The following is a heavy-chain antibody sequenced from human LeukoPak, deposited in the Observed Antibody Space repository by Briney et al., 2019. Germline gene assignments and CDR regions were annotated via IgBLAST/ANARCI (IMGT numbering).Heavy chain of an antibody. J-gene: IGHJ3*02. V-gene: IGHV1-46*01. CDR2: INPSGGST. D-gene: IGHD6-19*01. Sequence: ASVKVSCKASGYTFTSYYMQWVRQAPGQGLEWMGIINPSGGSTSYAQKFQGRVTMTRDMSTSTVYMELSSLRSEDTAVYYCARASGDSSGWSNAFDIWGQGTMVTVSS. CDR1: GYTFTSYY. CDR3: ARASGDSSGWSNAFDI.